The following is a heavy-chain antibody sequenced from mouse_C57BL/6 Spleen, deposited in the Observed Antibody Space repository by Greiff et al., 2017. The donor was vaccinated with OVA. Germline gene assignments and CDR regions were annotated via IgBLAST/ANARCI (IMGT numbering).Heavy chain of an antibody. Sequence: QVQLQQSGAELVKPGASVKLSCTASGYTFTSYWLHWVKQRPGQGLEWIGYINPCSGYTKYNQKFKDKATLTADKSSSTAYMQLSSLTYEDSAVYYCARLRESRLRGAMDYWGQGTSVTVSS. D-gene: IGHD1-1*01. CDR1: GYTFTSYW. CDR3: ARLRESRLRGAMDY. CDR2: INPCSGYT. V-gene: IGHV1-7*01. J-gene: IGHJ4*01.